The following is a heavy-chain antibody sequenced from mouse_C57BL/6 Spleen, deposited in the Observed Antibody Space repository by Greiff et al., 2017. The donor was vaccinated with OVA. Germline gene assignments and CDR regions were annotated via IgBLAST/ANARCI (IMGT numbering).Heavy chain of an antibody. CDR1: GYAFSSYW. D-gene: IGHD2-3*01. J-gene: IGHJ4*01. CDR3: ARRTLYDYYAMDY. Sequence: QVQLQQSGAELVKPGASVKISCKASGYAFSSYWMNWVKQRPGKGLEWIGQIYPGDGDTNYNGKFKGKATLTADKSSSTAYMQLSSLTSEDSAVYFCARRTLYDYYAMDYWGQGTSVTVSS. CDR2: IYPGDGDT. V-gene: IGHV1-80*01.